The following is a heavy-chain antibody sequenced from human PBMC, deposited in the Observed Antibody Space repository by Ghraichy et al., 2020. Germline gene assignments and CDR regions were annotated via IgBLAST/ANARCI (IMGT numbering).Heavy chain of an antibody. J-gene: IGHJ2*01. V-gene: IGHV4-39*01. D-gene: IGHD6-6*01. CDR3: ARSPYSSSRGDWYFDL. Sequence: GSLSLTCTVSGGSISSSSYYWGWIRQPPGKGLEWIGSIYYSGSTYYNPSLKSRVTISVDTSKNQFSLKLSSVTAADTAVYYCARSPYSSSRGDWYFDLWGRGTLVTVSS. CDR1: GGSISSSSYY. CDR2: IYYSGST.